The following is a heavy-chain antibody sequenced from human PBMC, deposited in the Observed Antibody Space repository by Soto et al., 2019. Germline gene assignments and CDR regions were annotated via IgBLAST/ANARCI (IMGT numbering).Heavy chain of an antibody. CDR3: TRDGS. J-gene: IGHJ5*02. D-gene: IGHD5-12*01. V-gene: IGHV3-48*01. CDR2: ISDSGSTI. Sequence: PGGSLRLSCAASGFTFSTYSMNWVRQAPGKGLEWLSYISDSGSTIHYADSVKGRFTISRDNAKNSLYLQMNSLRADDTAVYYCTRDGSWGQGTLVTVSS. CDR1: GFTFSTYS.